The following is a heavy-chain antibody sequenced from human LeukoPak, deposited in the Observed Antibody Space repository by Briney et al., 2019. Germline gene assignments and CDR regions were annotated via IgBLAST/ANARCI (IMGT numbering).Heavy chain of an antibody. CDR2: IIPIFGTA. D-gene: IGHD5-12*01. Sequence: SVKVSCKASGGTFSSYAISWVRQAPGQGLEWMGGIIPIFGTANYAQKFQGRVTITTDESTSTAYMELSSLRSEDTAVYYCASGGYDWDYYYYMDVWGKGTTVTASS. J-gene: IGHJ6*03. CDR3: ASGGYDWDYYYYMDV. CDR1: GGTFSSYA. V-gene: IGHV1-69*05.